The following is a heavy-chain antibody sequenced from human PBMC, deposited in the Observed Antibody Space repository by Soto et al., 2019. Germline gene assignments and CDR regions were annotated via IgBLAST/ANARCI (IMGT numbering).Heavy chain of an antibody. D-gene: IGHD2-2*01. Sequence: PPGKGLEWIGSIYYSGSTYYNPSLKSRVTIAVDTSKNQFSLKLSSVTAADTAVYYCARRGYCSSTSCRRRGGYYYYYMDVWGKGTTVTVSS. CDR2: IYYSGST. CDR3: ARRGYCSSTSCRRRGGYYYYYMDV. J-gene: IGHJ6*03. V-gene: IGHV4-39*01.